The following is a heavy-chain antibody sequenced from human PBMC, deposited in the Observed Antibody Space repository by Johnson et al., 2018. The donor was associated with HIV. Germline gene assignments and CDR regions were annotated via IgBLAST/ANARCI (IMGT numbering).Heavy chain of an antibody. CDR1: GFTFSGYG. J-gene: IGHJ3*02. V-gene: IGHV3-30*03. Sequence: QVQLVESGGGVVQPGKSLRLSCAASGFTFSGYGMHWVRQAPGKGLEWVAVISYDGSNTYYADSVKGRFTISRENSKNTLYLQMNNLRPEDTALYYCARAPSVGADDAFDIWGQGTMVTVSS. D-gene: IGHD1-26*01. CDR3: ARAPSVGADDAFDI. CDR2: ISYDGSNT.